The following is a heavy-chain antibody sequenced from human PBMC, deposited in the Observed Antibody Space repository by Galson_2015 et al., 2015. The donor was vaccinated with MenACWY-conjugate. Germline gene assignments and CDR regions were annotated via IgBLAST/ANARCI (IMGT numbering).Heavy chain of an antibody. D-gene: IGHD5-12*01. J-gene: IGHJ4*02. CDR2: IYYSGST. CDR1: GGSIRIGAHY. Sequence: TLSLTCPVSGGSIRIGAHYWSWIRQHPGQGLEWIGYIYYSGSTYYNPSLKSRVTISVDTSKNQFSLKLSSVTAADTAVYYCARLLQTYSGYAQYYFDYWGQGTLVTVSS. V-gene: IGHV4-31*03. CDR3: ARLLQTYSGYAQYYFDY.